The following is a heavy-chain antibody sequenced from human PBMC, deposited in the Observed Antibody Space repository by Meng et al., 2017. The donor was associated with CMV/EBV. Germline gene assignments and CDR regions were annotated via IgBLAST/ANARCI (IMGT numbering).Heavy chain of an antibody. CDR1: VCTFSSYA. V-gene: IGHV1-69*05. D-gene: IGHD1-7*01. CDR2: IIPIFGTA. Sequence: SVTVSCQASVCTFSSYAISWVRQAPGQGLEWMGGIIPIFGTANYAQKFQGRVTITTDESTSTSYMELSSLRSEDTAVYYCASAWEYNWNSGRSDAFDLWGQGTMVTVSS. CDR3: ASAWEYNWNSGRSDAFDL. J-gene: IGHJ3*01.